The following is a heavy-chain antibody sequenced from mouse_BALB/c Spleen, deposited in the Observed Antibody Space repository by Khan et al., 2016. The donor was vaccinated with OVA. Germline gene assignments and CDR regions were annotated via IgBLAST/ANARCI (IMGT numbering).Heavy chain of an antibody. CDR2: INPSNIYT. Sequence: QVQLQQSGAELARPGASVKMSCKATGYTFTSYTIHWVKQRPGQGLEWIGYINPSNIYTNYNQKFRDKATLTADKSSRTAYIQLSSLISEDSAIYYCSSVGPYPGNYGAWFAYWGQGTLVTVSA. CDR3: SSVGPYPGNYGAWFAY. CDR1: GYTFTSYT. V-gene: IGHV1-4*01. D-gene: IGHD2-10*01. J-gene: IGHJ3*01.